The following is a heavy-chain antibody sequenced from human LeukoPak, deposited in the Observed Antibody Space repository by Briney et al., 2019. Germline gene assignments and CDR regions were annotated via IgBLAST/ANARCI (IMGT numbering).Heavy chain of an antibody. V-gene: IGHV3-23*01. CDR1: GFTFSNYA. CDR3: AKDGYCSTTTCSSHWFDP. D-gene: IGHD2-2*03. CDR2: ISDSGGNT. J-gene: IGHJ5*02. Sequence: PGGSLRLSCAASGFTFSNYALSWVRQAPGKGLEWVSVISDSGGNTYYADSVRGRFTVSRDNSKKTLYLQMDSLRAEDTALYYCAKDGYCSTTTCSSHWFDPWGQGTLVTVSS.